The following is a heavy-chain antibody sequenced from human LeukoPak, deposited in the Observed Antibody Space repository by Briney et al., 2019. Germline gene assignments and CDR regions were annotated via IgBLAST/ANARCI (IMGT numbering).Heavy chain of an antibody. CDR2: INLNSGAT. D-gene: IGHD3-16*01. CDR1: GYTLTDYY. CDR3: ARGRRILGGPENAGDFFDF. Sequence: GASVKVSCKASGYTLTDYYLHWVRQAPGQGLKWMGWINLNSGATHYAQSFQARVTMTRDTSIASSYMELTGLESDDTAVYYCARGRRILGGPENAGDFFDFWGQGSLVTVSS. J-gene: IGHJ4*01. V-gene: IGHV1-2*02.